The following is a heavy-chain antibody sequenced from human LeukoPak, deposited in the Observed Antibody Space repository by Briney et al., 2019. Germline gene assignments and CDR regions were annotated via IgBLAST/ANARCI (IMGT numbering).Heavy chain of an antibody. CDR1: GYTLTGYY. CDR2: INPNSGCT. Sequence: ASVKVSCKASGYTLTGYYMHWVRQAPGQGLEWMGWINPNSGCTNYAQKFQVRRTMTRDTFISTDYMELSRLRSDDTAGYYCARSAESSSWVEFDYWGQGTLVTVSS. V-gene: IGHV1-2*02. D-gene: IGHD6-13*01. CDR3: ARSAESSSWVEFDY. J-gene: IGHJ4*02.